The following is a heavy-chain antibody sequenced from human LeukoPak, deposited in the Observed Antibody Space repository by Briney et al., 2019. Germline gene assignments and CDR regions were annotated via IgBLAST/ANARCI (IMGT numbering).Heavy chain of an antibody. V-gene: IGHV4-59*08. Sequence: SETPSLTCTVSGDSISSSYWSWIRQSPGKGLEWIGRIYKDGSTIYNPSLKSRVTISIDTSRNQLSPKLTSVTAADTAVYYCARRVTEGIPVNEGNWFDPWGQGTLVTVSS. D-gene: IGHD2-2*01. CDR2: IYKDGST. J-gene: IGHJ5*02. CDR3: ARRVTEGIPVNEGNWFDP. CDR1: GDSISSSY.